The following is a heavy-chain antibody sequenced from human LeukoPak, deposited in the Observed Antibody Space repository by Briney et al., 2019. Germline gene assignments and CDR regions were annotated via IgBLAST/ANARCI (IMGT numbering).Heavy chain of an antibody. CDR1: GGSISSYY. CDR2: IYYSGST. D-gene: IGHD2-15*01. V-gene: IGHV4-59*01. J-gene: IGHJ4*02. CDR3: ARDLVVGWSRRVFDY. Sequence: PSETLSLTCTVSGGSISSYYWSWIRQPPGKGLEWIGYIYYSGSTNYNPSLKSRVTTSVDTSKNQFSLKLSSVTAADTAVYYCARDLVVGWSRRVFDYWGQGTLVTVSS.